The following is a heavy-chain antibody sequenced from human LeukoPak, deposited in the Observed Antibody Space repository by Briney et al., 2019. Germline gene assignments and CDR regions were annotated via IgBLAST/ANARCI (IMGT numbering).Heavy chain of an antibody. D-gene: IGHD1-26*01. V-gene: IGHV1-18*01. CDR3: ARDRWGYSGSYIDY. CDR1: GYTFTNYG. CDR2: ISAYNGNT. Sequence: ASVKVSCKASGYTFTNYGISWVRQAPGQGLEWMGWISAYNGNTNYAQKLQGRVTMTTDTSTSTAYMELRSLRSDDTAVYYCARDRWGYSGSYIDYWGQGTLVTVSS. J-gene: IGHJ4*03.